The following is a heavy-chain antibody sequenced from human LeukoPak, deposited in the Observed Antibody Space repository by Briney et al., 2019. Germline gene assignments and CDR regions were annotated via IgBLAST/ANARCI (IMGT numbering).Heavy chain of an antibody. CDR1: GGSISSYY. V-gene: IGHV4-4*07. J-gene: IGHJ6*03. CDR3: ARGGTYYDFWSGYYYTPHLSHYYYYYMDV. Sequence: PSETLSLTCTVSGGSISSYYWSWIRQPAGKGLEWIGRIYTSGSNNYNPSLKSRVTMSVDTSKNQFSLKLSSVTAADTAVYYCARGGTYYDFWSGYYYTPHLSHYYYYYMDVWGKGTTVTVSS. D-gene: IGHD3-3*01. CDR2: IYTSGSN.